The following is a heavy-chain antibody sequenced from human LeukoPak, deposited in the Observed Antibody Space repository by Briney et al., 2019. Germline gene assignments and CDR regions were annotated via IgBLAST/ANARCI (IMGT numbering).Heavy chain of an antibody. CDR1: GFTFSSYS. CDR3: ARVRYFDWLLMGWFDP. Sequence: GGSLRLSCAASGFTFSSYSMNWVRQAPGKGLEWVSYISSSSSTIYYADSVKGRFTISRDNAENSLYLQMNSLRAEDTAVYYCARVRYFDWLLMGWFDPWGQGTLVTVSS. V-gene: IGHV3-48*01. D-gene: IGHD3-9*01. CDR2: ISSSSSTI. J-gene: IGHJ5*02.